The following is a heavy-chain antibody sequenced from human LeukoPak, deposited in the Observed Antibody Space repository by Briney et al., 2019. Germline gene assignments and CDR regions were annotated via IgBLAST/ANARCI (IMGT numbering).Heavy chain of an antibody. CDR2: ISAYNGNT. CDR1: GYTFTSYG. D-gene: IGHD3-10*01. V-gene: IGHV1-18*01. Sequence: ASVTVSCKASGYTFTSYGISWVRQAPGQGREWVGWISAYNGNTNYAQKLQGRVTMTTDTSTSTAYMELRSLRSDDTAVYYCARSFYYGSGSYHVNFDYWGQGTLVTVSS. J-gene: IGHJ4*02. CDR3: ARSFYYGSGSYHVNFDY.